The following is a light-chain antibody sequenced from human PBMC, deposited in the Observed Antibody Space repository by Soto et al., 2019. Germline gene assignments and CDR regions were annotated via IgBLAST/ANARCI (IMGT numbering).Light chain of an antibody. J-gene: IGLJ2*01. CDR3: ISYTISSTLVV. CDR2: DVS. Sequence: QSALTQPASVSGSPGQSITISCTGTSSDVGGYNYVSWYQQHPGKAPKLMIYDVSNRPSGVSNRFSGSKSGNTASLTISGLQAEEEADYYCISYTISSTLVVFGGGTKLTVL. CDR1: SSDVGGYNY. V-gene: IGLV2-14*01.